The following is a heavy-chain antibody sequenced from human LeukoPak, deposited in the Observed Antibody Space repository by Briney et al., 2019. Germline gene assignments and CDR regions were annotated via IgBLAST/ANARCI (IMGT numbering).Heavy chain of an antibody. D-gene: IGHD3-10*01. J-gene: IGHJ5*02. V-gene: IGHV3-74*01. Sequence: GGSLRLSCAASGFTFSSYWMHWVRQAPGMGLVWVSRIDSDGSGTSYADSVKGRFTISRDNAKNTLYLQMNSLRAEDTAVYYCARIGPSGSGSYFFLDPWGQGTLVTVSS. CDR1: GFTFSSYW. CDR3: ARIGPSGSGSYFFLDP. CDR2: IDSDGSGT.